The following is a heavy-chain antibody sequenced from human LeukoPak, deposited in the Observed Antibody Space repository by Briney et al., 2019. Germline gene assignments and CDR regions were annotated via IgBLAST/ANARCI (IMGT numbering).Heavy chain of an antibody. CDR1: GYTFTGYY. J-gene: IGHJ4*02. Sequence: GASVTVSCTASGYTFTGYYMHWVRQAPGQGLEWMGIINPSGGSTSYAQKFQGRVTMTRDTSTSTVYMELSSLRSEDTAVYYCARDNRRSDYYDSSGYQFDYWGQGTLVTVSS. CDR3: ARDNRRSDYYDSSGYQFDY. CDR2: INPSGGST. V-gene: IGHV1-46*01. D-gene: IGHD3-22*01.